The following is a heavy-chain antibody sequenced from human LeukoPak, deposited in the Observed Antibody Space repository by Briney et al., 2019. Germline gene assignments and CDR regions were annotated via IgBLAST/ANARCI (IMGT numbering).Heavy chain of an antibody. V-gene: IGHV3-53*01. Sequence: GGSLRLSCAASGFTFSSYAMSWVRQAPGKGLEWVSVIYSGGSTYYADSVKGRFTISRDNSKNTLYLQMNSLRAEDTAVYYCARDGYNLDYFDYWGQGTLVTVSS. D-gene: IGHD5-24*01. CDR3: ARDGYNLDYFDY. CDR1: GFTFSSYA. J-gene: IGHJ4*02. CDR2: IYSGGST.